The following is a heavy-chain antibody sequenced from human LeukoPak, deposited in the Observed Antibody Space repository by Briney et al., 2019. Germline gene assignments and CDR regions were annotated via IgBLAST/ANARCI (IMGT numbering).Heavy chain of an antibody. D-gene: IGHD6-6*01. V-gene: IGHV3-66*01. Sequence: GGSLRLSCLASEFTVTSNYMTWVRQAPGRGLEWVSVIYSAASTYYADSVKGRFIISRDTSKNTLYLQMNSLKVEDTAIYYCATDSGYSSSSLDYWGQGTLVTVSP. CDR3: ATDSGYSSSSLDY. J-gene: IGHJ4*02. CDR2: IYSAAST. CDR1: EFTVTSNY.